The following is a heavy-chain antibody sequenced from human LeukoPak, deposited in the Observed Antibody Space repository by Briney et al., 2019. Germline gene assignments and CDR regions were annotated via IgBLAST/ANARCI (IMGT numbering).Heavy chain of an antibody. CDR2: FKTKYNQV. V-gene: IGHV3-23*05. CDR1: GFTFSDYA. Sequence: GGSLRLSCVASGFTFSDYAMNWVRHAPGKGLEWVSTFKTKYNQVYYAESVRGRFTISTDNSNNTVYLQMNSLRAEDTALYYCARSVPDYTRFDYWGQGALVTVSS. CDR3: ARSVPDYTRFDY. D-gene: IGHD4-11*01. J-gene: IGHJ4*02.